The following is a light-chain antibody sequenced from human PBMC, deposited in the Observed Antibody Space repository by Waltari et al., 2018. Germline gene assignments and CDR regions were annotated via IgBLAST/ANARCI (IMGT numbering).Light chain of an antibody. Sequence: TGTSTDIGDYNYVSWYQQHPGKAPKLIIYDVTKRPSGISDRFSGSKSGDTASLLISGLQAEDESDFYCSSYRRGSTVVFGGGTKLTV. CDR2: DVT. J-gene: IGLJ2*01. V-gene: IGLV2-14*03. CDR3: SSYRRGSTVV. CDR1: STDIGDYNY.